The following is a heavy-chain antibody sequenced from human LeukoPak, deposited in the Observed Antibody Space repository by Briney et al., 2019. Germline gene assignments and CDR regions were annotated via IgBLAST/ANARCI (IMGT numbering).Heavy chain of an antibody. J-gene: IGHJ6*03. V-gene: IGHV3-74*01. CDR3: ARAVGELIQFTDYYYSYMDV. D-gene: IGHD3-10*01. CDR2: INSDGSRT. CDR1: GFTFSRYC. Sequence: AGGSLRLSCAASGFTFSRYCMHWVRQAPGKGLVWVSRINSDGSRTTYADSVRGRFTISRDNATNTLYLQMNSLRAEDTAVYYCARAVGELIQFTDYYYSYMDVGGKGTTVTISS.